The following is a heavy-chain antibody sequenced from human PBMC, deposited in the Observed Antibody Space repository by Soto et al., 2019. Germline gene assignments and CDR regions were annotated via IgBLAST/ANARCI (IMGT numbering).Heavy chain of an antibody. J-gene: IGHJ6*02. V-gene: IGHV4-59*01. CDR2: IYYSGST. Sequence: PSETLFLTCTVSGGSISSYYWSWIRQPPGKGLEWIGYIYYSGSTNYNPSLKSRVTISVDTSKNQFSLKLSSVTAADTAVYYCARDKTYGSGSRLYYYYGMDVWGQGTTVTVSS. D-gene: IGHD3-10*01. CDR1: GGSISSYY. CDR3: ARDKTYGSGSRLYYYYGMDV.